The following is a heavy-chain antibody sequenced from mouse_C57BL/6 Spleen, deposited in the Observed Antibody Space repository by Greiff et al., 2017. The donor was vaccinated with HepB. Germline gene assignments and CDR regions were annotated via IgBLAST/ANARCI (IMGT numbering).Heavy chain of an antibody. V-gene: IGHV3-6*01. Sequence: EVQLVESGPGLVKPSQSLSLTCSVTGYSITSGYYWNWIRQFPGNKLEWMGYISYDGSNNYNPSLKNRISITRDTSKNQFFLKLNSVTTEDTATYYCARGEGGYYDWYFDVWGTGTTVTVSS. CDR2: ISYDGSN. CDR3: ARGEGGYYDWYFDV. J-gene: IGHJ1*03. D-gene: IGHD2-3*01. CDR1: GYSITSGYY.